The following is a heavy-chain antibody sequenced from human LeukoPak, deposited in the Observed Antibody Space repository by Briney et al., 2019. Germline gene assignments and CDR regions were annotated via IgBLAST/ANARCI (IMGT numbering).Heavy chain of an antibody. D-gene: IGHD3-3*01. CDR1: GGSISSYY. CDR3: ARQAYDFWSGYSRPHFDY. J-gene: IGHJ4*02. Sequence: SETLSLTCTVSGGSISSYYWSWLRQPPGKGLEWIGYIHYSGSTKYNPSLKSRVTISVDTSKNQFSLKLSSVTAADTAVYYCARQAYDFWSGYSRPHFDYWGQGTLVTVSS. V-gene: IGHV4-59*08. CDR2: IHYSGST.